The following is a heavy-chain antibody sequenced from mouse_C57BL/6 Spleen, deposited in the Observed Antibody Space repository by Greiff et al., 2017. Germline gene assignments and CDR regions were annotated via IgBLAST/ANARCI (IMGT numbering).Heavy chain of an antibody. V-gene: IGHV1-61*01. CDR2: IYPSDSET. CDR3: AKGSSGWSFDY. Sequence: QVQLQQPGAELVRPGSSVKLSCKASGYTFTSYWMDWVKQRPGQGLEWIGNIYPSDSETHYNQKFKDKATLTVDKSSSTAYMQLSSLTSEDSAVYYGAKGSSGWSFDYWGQGTTLTVSS. CDR1: GYTFTSYW. D-gene: IGHD3-2*02. J-gene: IGHJ2*01.